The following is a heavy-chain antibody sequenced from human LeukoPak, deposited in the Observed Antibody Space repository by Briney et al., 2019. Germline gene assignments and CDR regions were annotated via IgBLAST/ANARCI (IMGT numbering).Heavy chain of an antibody. D-gene: IGHD3-22*01. V-gene: IGHV1-69*04. Sequence: SVKVPCKASGGTFSSYAISWVRQAPGQGLEWMGRIIPILGIANYAQKFQGRVTITADKSTSTAYMELSSLRSEDTAVYYCARGADYDSSGYHYGMDVWGQGTTVTVSS. CDR1: GGTFSSYA. CDR3: ARGADYDSSGYHYGMDV. CDR2: IIPILGIA. J-gene: IGHJ6*02.